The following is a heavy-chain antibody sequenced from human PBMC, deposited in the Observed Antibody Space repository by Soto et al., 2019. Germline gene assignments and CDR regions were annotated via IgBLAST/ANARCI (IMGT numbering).Heavy chain of an antibody. J-gene: IGHJ4*02. V-gene: IGHV3-30*18. CDR3: AKSVAGPFDY. Sequence: HPGGSLRLSCAASGFSFSSYGMHWVRQAPGKGLEWVAVISYDGSNKYYADSVKGRFTISRDNSKNTLYLQMNSLRAEDTAVYYCAKSVAGPFDYWGQGTLVTVSS. D-gene: IGHD6-19*01. CDR2: ISYDGSNK. CDR1: GFSFSSYG.